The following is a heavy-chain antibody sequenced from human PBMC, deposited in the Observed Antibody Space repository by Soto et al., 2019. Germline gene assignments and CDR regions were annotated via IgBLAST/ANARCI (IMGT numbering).Heavy chain of an antibody. V-gene: IGHV4-31*03. Sequence: SETLSLTCSVSGDSISSGGYYWSWIRQHPGKGLECIGYIYYSGSTFYNPSLKRRISISVDPSKNQFSLNLRSVTAADTAMYYSETFNGPPYCFDFWGQGTLVTVSS. CDR2: IYYSGST. CDR1: GDSISSGGYY. J-gene: IGHJ4*02. CDR3: ETFNGPPYCFDF.